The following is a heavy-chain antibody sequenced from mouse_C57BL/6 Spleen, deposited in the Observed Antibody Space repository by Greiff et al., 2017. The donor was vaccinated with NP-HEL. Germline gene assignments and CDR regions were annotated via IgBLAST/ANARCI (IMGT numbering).Heavy chain of an antibody. J-gene: IGHJ4*01. V-gene: IGHV1-64*01. CDR3: AKTAQAPYYAMDY. Sequence: QVQLKQPGAELVKPGASVKLSCKASGYTFTSYWMHWVKQRPGQGLEWIGMIHPNSGSTNYNEKFKSKATLTVDKSSSTAYMQLSSLTSEDSAVYYCAKTAQAPYYAMDYWGQGTSVTVSS. CDR2: IHPNSGST. CDR1: GYTFTSYW. D-gene: IGHD3-2*02.